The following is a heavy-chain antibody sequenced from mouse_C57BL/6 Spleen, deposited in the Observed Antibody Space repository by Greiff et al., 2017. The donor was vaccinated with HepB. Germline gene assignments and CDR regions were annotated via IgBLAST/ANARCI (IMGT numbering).Heavy chain of an antibody. CDR3: DRNQGGNYVRNYLDY. V-gene: IGHV2-2*01. CDR1: GFSLTSYG. J-gene: IGHJ2*01. Sequence: QVQLQQSGPGLVQPSQSLSITCTVSGFSLTSYGVHWVRQSPGKGLEWLGVIWSGGSTDYNAAFISRLSISKDNSTSQVFFKMKSLQADDTAIYYCDRNQGGNYVRNYLDYWGQGTALTVSS. D-gene: IGHD2-1*01. CDR2: IWSGGST.